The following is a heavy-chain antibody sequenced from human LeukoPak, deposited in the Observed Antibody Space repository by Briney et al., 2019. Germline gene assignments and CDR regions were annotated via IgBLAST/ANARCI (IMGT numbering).Heavy chain of an antibody. V-gene: IGHV3-74*01. D-gene: IGHD3-10*01. Sequence: GGSLRLSCEASGFTFSSYWMHWVRQIPGKGPMWVSRIESNGLALYADSVRDRFTISRDNGKSTIYLQMNSLRVDDTAIYYCAKAATYFYGSVTYDWFESWGQGTLVTVSS. J-gene: IGHJ5*01. CDR2: IESNGLA. CDR3: AKAATYFYGSVTYDWFES. CDR1: GFTFSSYW.